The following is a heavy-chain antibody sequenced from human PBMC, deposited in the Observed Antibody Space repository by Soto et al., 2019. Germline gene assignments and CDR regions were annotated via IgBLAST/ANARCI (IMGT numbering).Heavy chain of an antibody. J-gene: IGHJ4*02. CDR1: GFTFSSYA. V-gene: IGHV3-23*01. D-gene: IGHD5-18*01. Sequence: EVPLLESGGGLVQPGGSLRLSCAASGFTFSSYAMSWVRQAPGKGLEWVSAIGGSGDSTYYADSVKGRFTISRDNSKNTLYLQVNSLRAEDTAVYYCAKVLDASMVVNGYLYWGQGTLVTVSS. CDR3: AKVLDASMVVNGYLY. CDR2: IGGSGDST.